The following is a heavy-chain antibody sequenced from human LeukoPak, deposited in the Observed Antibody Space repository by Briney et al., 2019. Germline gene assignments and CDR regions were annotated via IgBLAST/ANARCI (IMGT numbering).Heavy chain of an antibody. V-gene: IGHV4-34*01. J-gene: IGHJ4*02. CDR2: INHSGST. CDR1: GGSFSGYH. Sequence: SETLSLTCAVYGGSFSGYHWSWIRQPPGKGLEWIGEINHSGSTNYNPSLKSRVTISVDTSKNQFSLKLSSVTAADTAVYYCARGDIVVVPAAMIVGATFFDYWGQGTLVTVSS. D-gene: IGHD2-2*01. CDR3: ARGDIVVVPAAMIVGATFFDY.